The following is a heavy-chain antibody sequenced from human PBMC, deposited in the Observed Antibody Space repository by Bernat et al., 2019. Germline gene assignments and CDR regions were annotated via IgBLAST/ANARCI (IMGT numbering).Heavy chain of an antibody. CDR1: GFAFSGYY. CDR3: VRGVVGGNSYDFDY. D-gene: IGHD4-23*01. Sequence: QVQLVESGGGLVKPGGSLRLSCAASGFAFSGYYMSWSRQAAGKGLAWVSYISSSSSYTYYADSVKGRFTISRDNAKSSLYLEMNSLRAEDTAVYDCVRGVVGGNSYDFDYWGQGTLVTVSS. V-gene: IGHV3-11*06. CDR2: ISSSSSYT. J-gene: IGHJ4*02.